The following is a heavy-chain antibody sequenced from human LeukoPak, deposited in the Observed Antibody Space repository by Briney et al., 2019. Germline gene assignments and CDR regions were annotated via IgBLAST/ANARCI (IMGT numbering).Heavy chain of an antibody. CDR3: AKAAAAVPPPYYYGMDV. CDR1: GFTFSSYG. J-gene: IGHJ6*02. D-gene: IGHD6-13*01. Sequence: GGSLRLSCAASGFTFSSYGMHWVRQAPGKGLEWVAVISYDGSNKYYADSVKGRFTISRDNSKNTPYLQMNSLRAEDTAVYYCAKAAAAVPPPYYYGMDVWGQGTTVTVSS. V-gene: IGHV3-30*18. CDR2: ISYDGSNK.